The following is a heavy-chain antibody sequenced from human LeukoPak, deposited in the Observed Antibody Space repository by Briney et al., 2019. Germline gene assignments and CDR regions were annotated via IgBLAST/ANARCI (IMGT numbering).Heavy chain of an antibody. D-gene: IGHD1-26*01. V-gene: IGHV3-66*01. J-gene: IGHJ4*02. CDR2: VYSGDRT. Sequence: GGSLRLSCAASGFTVNSNYMSWVRQAQGKGLEWVSVVYSGDRTYYADSVKGRFTISRDDSTNTLYLLMNSLRAEDTAVYYCARGYLIDYWGQGTLVTVPS. CDR3: ARGYLIDY. CDR1: GFTVNSNY.